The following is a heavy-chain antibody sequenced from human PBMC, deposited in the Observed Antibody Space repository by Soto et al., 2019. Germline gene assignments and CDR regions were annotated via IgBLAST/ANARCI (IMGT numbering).Heavy chain of an antibody. Sequence: QVQLQESGPGLVKPSQTLSLTCTVSGGSISSGGYYWTWLRHYPGKGLEWVGYIYYSGSTFYYPSMKSRVSISVDTSKNQFSLNLSSVTAADTAVYYCARGLSVTLFDYWGQGTLVTVSS. CDR3: ARGLSVTLFDY. J-gene: IGHJ4*02. D-gene: IGHD4-17*01. CDR1: GGSISSGGYY. CDR2: IYYSGST. V-gene: IGHV4-31*03.